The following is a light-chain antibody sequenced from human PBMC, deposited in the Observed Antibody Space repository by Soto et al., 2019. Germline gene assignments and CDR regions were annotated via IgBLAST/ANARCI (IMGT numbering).Light chain of an antibody. Sequence: EIVLTQSPATLSSSPGETATLSCRASQYVGSRLAWYQHKPGQAPRLLIYDAYNRATGIPARFSGSGSGTDFTLTISSLEPEDFATYYCQHRSNWPPTFGQGTRLENK. CDR2: DAY. V-gene: IGKV3-11*01. CDR1: QYVGSR. CDR3: QHRSNWPPT. J-gene: IGKJ5*01.